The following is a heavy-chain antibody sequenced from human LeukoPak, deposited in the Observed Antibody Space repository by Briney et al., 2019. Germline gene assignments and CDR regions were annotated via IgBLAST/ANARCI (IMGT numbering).Heavy chain of an antibody. J-gene: IGHJ5*02. V-gene: IGHV3-23*01. CDR2: IVGSGGNPYSDEST. Sequence: GGSLRLSCAASGFTFTSYGMHWVRQAPGKGLEWVSAIVGSGGNPYSDESTFYADSVKGRFTISRDNSKNTLYLQMHSLRAEDTALYYCAKVHITSWSWWFDPWGQGTLVTVSS. CDR3: AKVHITSWSWWFDP. D-gene: IGHD2-21*01. CDR1: GFTFTSYG.